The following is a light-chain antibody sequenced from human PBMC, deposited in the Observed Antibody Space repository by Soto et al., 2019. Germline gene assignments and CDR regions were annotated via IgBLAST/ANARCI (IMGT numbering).Light chain of an antibody. CDR1: ESVSSNY. CDR3: QQYDRAPWT. Sequence: EIVLTQSPGTLSSSPGERATLSCRASESVSSNYLAWYQQRPGQAPRLLIYAASNRARGIPDRFGGSGYGADCTLTGSRLDPEVFAVYYCQQYDRAPWTFGQGTKV. J-gene: IGKJ1*01. CDR2: AAS. V-gene: IGKV3-20*01.